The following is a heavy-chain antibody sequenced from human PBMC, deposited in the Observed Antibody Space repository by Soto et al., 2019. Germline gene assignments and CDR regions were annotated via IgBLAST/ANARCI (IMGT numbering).Heavy chain of an antibody. D-gene: IGHD5-18*01. J-gene: IGHJ4*02. CDR1: GYTFTNYD. CDR2: MTPNSGNT. CDR3: ARNTYGLGDFDD. Sequence: QVQLVQSGAEVKKPGASVKVSCKASGYTFTNYDINWVRQATGQGLEWMGWMTPNSGNTGYAQKFQGRVTMTRDTAKMTAYMELSSLRSEDTAVYYCARNTYGLGDFDDWGQGTLVTVFS. V-gene: IGHV1-8*01.